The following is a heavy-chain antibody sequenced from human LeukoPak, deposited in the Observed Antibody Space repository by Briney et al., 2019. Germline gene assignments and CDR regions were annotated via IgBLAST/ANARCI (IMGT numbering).Heavy chain of an antibody. V-gene: IGHV5-51*01. CDR2: IYPGDSDT. D-gene: IGHD3-22*01. CDR1: GYSFTSYW. Sequence: GESLKISCKGSGYSFTSYWIGWVRQMPGKGLEWMGIIYPGDSDTRYSPSFQGQVTISADKSISTAYLQWSSLKASDTAIYYCARHRPRNGVYDSRVDDAFDIWGQGTMVIVSS. J-gene: IGHJ3*02. CDR3: ARHRPRNGVYDSRVDDAFDI.